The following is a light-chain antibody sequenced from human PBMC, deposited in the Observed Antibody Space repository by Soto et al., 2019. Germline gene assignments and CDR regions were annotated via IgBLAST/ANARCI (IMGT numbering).Light chain of an antibody. CDR2: EVS. CDR3: SSYAGSNNWV. J-gene: IGLJ3*02. V-gene: IGLV2-8*01. CDR1: SSDVGGYNY. Sequence: QSALTQPPSASGSPGQSVTISCTGTSSDVGGYNYVSWYQQHPGKAPKLMIYEVSKRPSGVPDRFSGSKSGNTASLTVSGLEAEDEADYYFSSYAGSNNWVLGGGTKLTVL.